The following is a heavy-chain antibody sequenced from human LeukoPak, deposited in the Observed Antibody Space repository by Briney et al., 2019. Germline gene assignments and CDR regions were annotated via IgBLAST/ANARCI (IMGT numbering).Heavy chain of an antibody. CDR1: GYTFTSYA. V-gene: IGHV7-4-1*02. Sequence: GASVKVSCKASGYTFTSYAMNWVRQAPGQGLEWMGWINTNTGNPTYAQGFTGRFVFSLDTSVSTAYLQISSLKAEDTAVYYCARTLEIRYYDSSGYQFDYWGQGALVTVSS. CDR3: ARTLEIRYYDSSGYQFDY. CDR2: INTNTGNP. D-gene: IGHD3-22*01. J-gene: IGHJ4*02.